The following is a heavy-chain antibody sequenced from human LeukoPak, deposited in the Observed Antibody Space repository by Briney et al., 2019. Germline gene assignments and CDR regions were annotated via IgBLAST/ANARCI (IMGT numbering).Heavy chain of an antibody. CDR1: GYTSTSYD. D-gene: IGHD6-19*01. Sequence: ASVKVSCKASGYTSTSYDINWVRQATGQGLEWMGWMNPNSGNTGYAQKFQGRVTMTRNTSISTAYMELSSLRSEDTAVYYCARGLHSGWYRYYYYGMDVWGQGTTVTASS. CDR2: MNPNSGNT. J-gene: IGHJ6*02. CDR3: ARGLHSGWYRYYYYGMDV. V-gene: IGHV1-8*01.